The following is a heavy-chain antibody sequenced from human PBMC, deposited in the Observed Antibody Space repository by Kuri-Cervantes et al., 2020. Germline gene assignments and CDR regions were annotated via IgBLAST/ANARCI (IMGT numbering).Heavy chain of an antibody. D-gene: IGHD5-12*01. CDR3: ARGYSGYDRVFDY. J-gene: IGHJ4*02. V-gene: IGHV4-34*01. CDR2: INHSGST. Sequence: SQTLSLTCAVYGGSFSGYYWSWIRQPPGKGLEWIGEINHSGSTNYNPSLKSRVTISVDTSKNQFSLKLSSVTATDTAVYYCARGYSGYDRVFDYWGQGTLVTVSS. CDR1: GGSFSGYY.